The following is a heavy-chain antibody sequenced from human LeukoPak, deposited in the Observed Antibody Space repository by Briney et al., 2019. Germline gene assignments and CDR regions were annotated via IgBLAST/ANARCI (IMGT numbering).Heavy chain of an antibody. D-gene: IGHD2-15*01. Sequence: GRSLRLSCTASGFTFSSYAMHWVRQAPGKGLEWVAVISYDGNNIHYADSVKGRCTISSDNSKNTLYLQMNSLRPEDTAVYNCARDFCTGGSCPIDYWGQGTLVTVSS. V-gene: IGHV3-30-3*01. CDR1: GFTFSSYA. CDR3: ARDFCTGGSCPIDY. J-gene: IGHJ4*02. CDR2: ISYDGNNI.